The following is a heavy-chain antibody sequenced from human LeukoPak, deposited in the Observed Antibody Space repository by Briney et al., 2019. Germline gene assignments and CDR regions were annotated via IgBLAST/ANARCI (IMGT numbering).Heavy chain of an antibody. D-gene: IGHD6-19*01. CDR2: IYYSGST. J-gene: IGHJ4*02. CDR3: ARVRHSSGRFDY. Sequence: SETLSLTCTVSGGSISSYYWSWIRQLPGKGLEWIGYIYYSGSTNYNPSLKSRVTISVDTSKNQFSLKLSSVTAADTAVYYCARVRHSSGRFDYWGQGTLVTVSS. V-gene: IGHV4-59*01. CDR1: GGSISSYY.